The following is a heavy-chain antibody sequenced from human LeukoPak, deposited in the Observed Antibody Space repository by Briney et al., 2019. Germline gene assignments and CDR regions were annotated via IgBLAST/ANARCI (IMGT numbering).Heavy chain of an antibody. V-gene: IGHV3-23*01. J-gene: IGHJ4*02. CDR2: ISGGGGST. CDR3: AKVESGYYFGYFDY. Sequence: GSLRLSCAASGFTFSSYAMSWVRQAPGKGLEWVSAISGGGGSTYYADSVKGRFTISRDNSKNTLYLQMNSLRAEDTAVYYCAKVESGYYFGYFDYWGQGTLVTVSS. D-gene: IGHD3-22*01. CDR1: GFTFSSYA.